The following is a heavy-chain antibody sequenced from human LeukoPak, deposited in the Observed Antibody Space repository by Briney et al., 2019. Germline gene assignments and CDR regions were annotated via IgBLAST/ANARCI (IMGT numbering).Heavy chain of an antibody. J-gene: IGHJ4*03. CDR2: IDPADSDT. CDR1: GYTFVNYW. CDR3: SAYNWAEAPDSAL. V-gene: IGHV5-51*01. D-gene: IGHD1-1*01. Sequence: GESLKISCQGSGYTFVNYWIAWVRQVPGKGLEWMGIIDPADSDTRYSPSFQGHVTISADDSTSVAYPQWTRLKAPDTARYYSSAYNWAEAPDSALWGQGTLVTVAS.